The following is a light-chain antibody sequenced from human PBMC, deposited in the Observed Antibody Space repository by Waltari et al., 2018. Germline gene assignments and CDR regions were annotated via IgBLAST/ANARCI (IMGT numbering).Light chain of an antibody. CDR3: QQFDAYPLT. Sequence: IQVTQSPSSLSASVGDRVIIPCRASQGITTYLAWFQQKPGKAPKLLIYSLSTLTSGVTSRFSGSGSGTDFTRTISSLQPEDFATYDCQQFDAYPLTFGGGTKVEIK. J-gene: IGKJ4*01. V-gene: IGKV1-9*01. CDR1: QGITTY. CDR2: SLS.